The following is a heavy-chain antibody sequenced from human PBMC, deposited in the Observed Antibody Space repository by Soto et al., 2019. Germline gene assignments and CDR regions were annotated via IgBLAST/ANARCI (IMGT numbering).Heavy chain of an antibody. J-gene: IGHJ5*02. CDR2: ISAYNGNT. D-gene: IGHD2-2*02. Sequence: VGSVKVSCKASGYTFTSYGISWVRQAPGQGLEWMGWISAYNGNTNYAQKLQGRVTMTTDTSTSTAYMELRSLRSDDTAVYYCARRNRYCSSTSCYTMYNWFDPWGQRTLVTVSS. CDR1: GYTFTSYG. CDR3: ARRNRYCSSTSCYTMYNWFDP. V-gene: IGHV1-18*01.